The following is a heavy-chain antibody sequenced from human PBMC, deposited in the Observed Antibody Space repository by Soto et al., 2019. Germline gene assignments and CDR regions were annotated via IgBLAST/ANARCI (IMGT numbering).Heavy chain of an antibody. Sequence: QVQLQESGPGLVKPSETLSLTCTVSGGSISSYYWSWIRQPPGKGLEWIGYIYYSGSTNYNPSLKSRVTISVDTSKNQFSLKLSSVTAADTAVYYCARGRSFPSLVAAAHTKNWFDPWGQGTLVTVSS. CDR1: GGSISSYY. CDR3: ARGRSFPSLVAAAHTKNWFDP. V-gene: IGHV4-59*08. J-gene: IGHJ5*02. D-gene: IGHD6-13*01. CDR2: IYYSGST.